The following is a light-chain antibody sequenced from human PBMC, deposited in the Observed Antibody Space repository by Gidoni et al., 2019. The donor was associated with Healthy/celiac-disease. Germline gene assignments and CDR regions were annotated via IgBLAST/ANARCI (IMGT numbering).Light chain of an antibody. J-gene: IGKJ4*01. CDR3: QQRSNWPPLT. CDR2: DAS. Sequence: EIVFTQSPATLSLSPGERATLSCRASQSVSSYLAWYQQKPGQAPRLLIYDASNRATGIPARFSGSGSGTDFTLTISSLEPEEFAVDYCQQRSNWPPLTFGGGTKVEIK. CDR1: QSVSSY. V-gene: IGKV3-11*01.